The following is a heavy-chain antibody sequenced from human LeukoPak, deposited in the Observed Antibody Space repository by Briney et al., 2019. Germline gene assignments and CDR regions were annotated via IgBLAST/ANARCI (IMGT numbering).Heavy chain of an antibody. CDR2: IRGGGDST. Sequence: GGSLRLSCVASGFTFSIYAMTWVRQAPGKGPEWVSAIRGGGDSTYYADSVKGRFTISRDNSQSTLYLKMNSLRADDTAVYYCAKWDAYIESWGQGTLVTVSS. D-gene: IGHD3-16*01. J-gene: IGHJ5*02. CDR1: GFTFSIYA. V-gene: IGHV3-23*01. CDR3: AKWDAYIES.